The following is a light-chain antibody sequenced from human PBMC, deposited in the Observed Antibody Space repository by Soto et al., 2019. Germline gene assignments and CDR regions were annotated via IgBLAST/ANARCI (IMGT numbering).Light chain of an antibody. Sequence: ETVLTQYPATLALYPGQRETLYYRASQCAHTYLAWYQQKAGQPPRRLIYDASNRANGIPARFSGSGSGTDFTLTISGLEPEDCAVYYCQPRSDWPPYTCGQGTKLAIK. CDR1: QCAHTY. V-gene: IGKV3-11*01. J-gene: IGKJ2*01. CDR3: QPRSDWPPYT. CDR2: DAS.